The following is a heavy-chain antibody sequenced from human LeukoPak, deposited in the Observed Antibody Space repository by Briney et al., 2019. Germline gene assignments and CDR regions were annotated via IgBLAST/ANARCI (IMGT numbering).Heavy chain of an antibody. V-gene: IGHV4-61*02. J-gene: IGHJ5*02. CDR3: ARDGAYYGSGSYYNLGWFDP. D-gene: IGHD3-10*01. Sequence: SQTLSLTCTVSGGSISSGSYYWSWIRQPAGKGLEWIGRIYTSGSTNYNPSLKSRVTISVDTSKNQFSLKLSSVTAADTAVYYCARDGAYYGSGSYYNLGWFDPWGQGTLVTASS. CDR2: IYTSGST. CDR1: GGSISSGSYY.